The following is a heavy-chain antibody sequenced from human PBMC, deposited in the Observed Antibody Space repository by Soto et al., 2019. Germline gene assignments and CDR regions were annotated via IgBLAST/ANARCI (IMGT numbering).Heavy chain of an antibody. CDR1: GGSNSSYY. V-gene: IGHV4-59*01. J-gene: IGHJ6*02. CDR3: ARDLDYYYGMDV. CDR2: IYYSGST. Sequence: QVQLQESGPGLVKPSETLSLTCTVSGGSNSSYYWSWIRQPPGKGLEWIGYIYYSGSTNYNPSLKRRVTISVDTSKNQFSLKLSSVTAADTAVYYCARDLDYYYGMDVWGQGTTVTVSS.